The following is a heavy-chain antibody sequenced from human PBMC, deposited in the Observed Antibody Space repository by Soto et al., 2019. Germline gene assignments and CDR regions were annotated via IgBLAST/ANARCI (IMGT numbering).Heavy chain of an antibody. J-gene: IGHJ4*02. D-gene: IGHD3-22*01. CDR2: IDPRDSYT. CDR3: ARHLGYSVFESRGYSDPFDF. V-gene: IGHV5-10-1*01. Sequence: PGESLKISCMGSGYSFTNYWISWVRQMPGKGLEWMGRIDPRDSYTNYSPSFRGHVTISTDKSISTAYLQWSNLKASDTAMYYCARHLGYSVFESRGYSDPFDFWGQGTLVTVSS. CDR1: GYSFTNYW.